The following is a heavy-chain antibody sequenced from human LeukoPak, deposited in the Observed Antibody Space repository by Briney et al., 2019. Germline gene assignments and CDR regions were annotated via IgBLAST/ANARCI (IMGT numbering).Heavy chain of an antibody. D-gene: IGHD6-13*01. V-gene: IGHV4-59*01. CDR1: GGSISSYY. CDR2: IYYSGST. J-gene: IGHJ5*02. CDR3: ARGIAAAGHWFDP. Sequence: PSETLSLTCTVSGGSISSYYWSWIRQPPGKGLEWIGYIYYSGSTNYHPSLKSRVTISVDTSKNQFSLKLSSVTAADTAVYYCARGIAAAGHWFDPWGQGTLVTVSS.